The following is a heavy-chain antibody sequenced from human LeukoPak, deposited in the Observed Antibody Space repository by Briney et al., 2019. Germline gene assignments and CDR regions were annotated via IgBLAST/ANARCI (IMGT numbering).Heavy chain of an antibody. CDR1: GFTFSSYW. Sequence: TGGSLRLSCAASGFTFSSYWMSWVRQAPGKGLEWVANIKQDGSEKYYVDSVKGRFTISRDNAKNSLYLQMNSLRAEDTAIYHCAKSSGYNSRGWFDPWGQGTLVTVSS. J-gene: IGHJ5*02. D-gene: IGHD6-13*01. CDR3: AKSSGYNSRGWFDP. CDR2: IKQDGSEK. V-gene: IGHV3-7*03.